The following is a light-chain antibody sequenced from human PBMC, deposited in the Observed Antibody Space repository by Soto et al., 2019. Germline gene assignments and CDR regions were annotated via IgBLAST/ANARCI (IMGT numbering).Light chain of an antibody. J-gene: IGKJ4*01. CDR2: GAF. CDR1: PSVTNF. Sequence: EIVLTQSPATLSLSPGERATLSCRASPSVTNFLAWYQQKPGQAPRLLIYGAFNRATGIPARFSGSGSGTEFTLTISSLQSEDFAVYYCQHYNNWIASFGGGTKVDIK. V-gene: IGKV3D-15*01. CDR3: QHYNNWIAS.